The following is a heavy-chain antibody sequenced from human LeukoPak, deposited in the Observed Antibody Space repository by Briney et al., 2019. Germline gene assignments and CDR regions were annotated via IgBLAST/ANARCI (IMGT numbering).Heavy chain of an antibody. J-gene: IGHJ4*02. D-gene: IGHD3-22*01. CDR2: ISGSGGAT. V-gene: IGHV3-23*01. CDR1: GFTFSLFA. CDR3: AKDGYNNDSSGHFDY. Sequence: GGSLRLSCAAPGFTFSLFAMHWVRQAPGKGLEWVSAISGSGGATYHADADSVKGRFTISRDNSKNALYLEINNLRAEDTAVYYCAKDGYNNDSSGHFDYWGQGTLVTVSS.